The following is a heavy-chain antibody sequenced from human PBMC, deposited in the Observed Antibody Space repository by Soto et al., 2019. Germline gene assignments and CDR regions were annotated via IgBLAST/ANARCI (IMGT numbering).Heavy chain of an antibody. CDR1: GDSISTFY. V-gene: IGHV4-59*01. Sequence: ETLSLTCTFSGDSISTFYWGWMLQSPGKELEWIGYVYYTGSTNYNPSLKSRVTISVDRSKNQFSLKLTSANAADTAVYYCARGRTVRNYADDSSDYFYFFDYWGQGTQVTVSS. D-gene: IGHD3-22*01. CDR2: VYYTGST. J-gene: IGHJ4*02. CDR3: ARGRTVRNYADDSSDYFYFFDY.